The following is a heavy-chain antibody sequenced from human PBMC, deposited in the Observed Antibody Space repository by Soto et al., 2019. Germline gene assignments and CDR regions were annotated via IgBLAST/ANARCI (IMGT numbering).Heavy chain of an antibody. CDR3: ARREGAAGTDWWFDP. D-gene: IGHD6-13*01. J-gene: IGHJ5*02. Sequence: SETLSLTSTAYGSSISSSSFHVGGIPQPPGKGLEWIGSIYYSGSTYYSPSLKSRVTISVDTSKNQFSLKLSSVTAADTAVYYCARREGAAGTDWWFDPWGQGTLVS. CDR1: GSSISSSSFH. CDR2: IYYSGST. V-gene: IGHV4-39*01.